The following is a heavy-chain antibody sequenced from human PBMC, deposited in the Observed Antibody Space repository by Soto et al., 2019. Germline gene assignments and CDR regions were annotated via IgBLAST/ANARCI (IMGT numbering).Heavy chain of an antibody. CDR2: ISGSGGST. J-gene: IGHJ4*02. CDR3: AKGLDIAAAGPFDY. Sequence: GESLKISCAASGFTFSSYAMSWVRQAPGKGLEWVSAISGSGGSTYYADSVKGRFTISRDNSKNTLYLQMNSLRAEDTAVYYCAKGLDIAAAGPFDYWGQGTLVTVSS. CDR1: GFTFSSYA. V-gene: IGHV3-23*01. D-gene: IGHD6-13*01.